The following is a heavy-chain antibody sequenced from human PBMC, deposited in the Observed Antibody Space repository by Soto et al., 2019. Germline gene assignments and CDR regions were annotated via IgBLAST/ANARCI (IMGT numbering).Heavy chain of an antibody. CDR3: ARGHSSGWYVHYGMDV. V-gene: IGHV3-13*01. J-gene: IGHJ6*02. Sequence: GGSLRLSCTASGFTFSSYVMTWVRQAPGRGLEWVSVIGTAGDTYYPGSVKGRFTRSRENAKQSLYLQMNSLRAEDTAVYYCARGHSSGWYVHYGMDVWGQGTAVTVSS. D-gene: IGHD6-19*01. CDR1: GFTFSSYV. CDR2: IGTAGDT.